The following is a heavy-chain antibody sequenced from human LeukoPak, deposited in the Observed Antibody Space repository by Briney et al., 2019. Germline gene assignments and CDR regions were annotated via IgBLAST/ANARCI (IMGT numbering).Heavy chain of an antibody. Sequence: PGGSLRLSCAASGFTFSNYAMNWIRQAPGKGLEWVSHITGSGDNSYYTDSVKGRFTFSRDNSKHTLFLQMNRLRAEDTAVYYCTRDEGLVAGIWRALDIWGQGTMVTVSS. V-gene: IGHV3-23*01. J-gene: IGHJ3*02. D-gene: IGHD6-19*01. CDR2: ITGSGDNS. CDR3: TRDEGLVAGIWRALDI. CDR1: GFTFSNYA.